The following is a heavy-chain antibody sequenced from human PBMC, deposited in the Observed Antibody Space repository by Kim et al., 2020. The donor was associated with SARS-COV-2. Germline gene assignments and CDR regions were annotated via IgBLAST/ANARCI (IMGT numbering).Heavy chain of an antibody. CDR1: VYTFTRYY. J-gene: IGHJ4*02. D-gene: IGHD2-2*01. CDR2: INPSAGST. Sequence: ASVKVSCKASVYTFTRYYMHWVRQAPGQGLDWMGIINPSAGSTSYPRKFQDRAIMTRDTSTRTLYMDLSSLRSEDTAGYDCALALAAKEHINFDYLGQVT. CDR3: ALALAAKEHINFDY. V-gene: IGHV1-46*01.